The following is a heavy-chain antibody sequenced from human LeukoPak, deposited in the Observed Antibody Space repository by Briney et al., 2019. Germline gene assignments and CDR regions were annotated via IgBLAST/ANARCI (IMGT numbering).Heavy chain of an antibody. CDR3: ARQVIRRLRLGELLLDFFDY. D-gene: IGHD3-16*02. V-gene: IGHV4-39*01. CDR1: GGSISSSSYY. J-gene: IGHJ4*02. Sequence: SPSETLSLTCTVSGGSISSSSYYWGWIRQPPGKGLEWIGSIYYSGSTYYNPSLKSRVTISLDTSKNQFSLKLSSVTAADTAVYHCARQVIRRLRLGELLLDFFDYWGQGTLVTVSS. CDR2: IYYSGST.